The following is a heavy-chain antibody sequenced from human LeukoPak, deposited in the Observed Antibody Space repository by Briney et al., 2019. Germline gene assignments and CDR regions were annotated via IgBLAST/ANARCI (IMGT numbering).Heavy chain of an antibody. CDR1: GFTFSSYE. D-gene: IGHD3-22*01. CDR2: ISSSGSTI. J-gene: IGHJ6*04. Sequence: PGGSLRLSCAASGFTFSSYEMNWVRQAPGKGLEWVSYISSSGSTIYYADSVKGRFTISRDNAKNSLYLQMNSLRAEDTAVYYCARSYYYDRGMDVWGKGTTVTVSP. V-gene: IGHV3-48*03. CDR3: ARSYYYDRGMDV.